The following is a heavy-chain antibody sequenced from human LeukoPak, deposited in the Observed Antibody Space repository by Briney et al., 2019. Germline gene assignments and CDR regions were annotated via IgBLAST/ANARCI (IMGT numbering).Heavy chain of an antibody. J-gene: IGHJ4*02. CDR1: GGSISSYY. Sequence: SETLSLTCTVSGGSISSYYWSWIRQPPGKGLEWIGYIYYSGSTNYNPSLKSQVTISVDTSKNQFSLKLSSVTAADTAVCYCARQGPRRDYFDYWGQGTLVTVSS. V-gene: IGHV4-59*08. CDR2: IYYSGST. CDR3: ARQGPRRDYFDY.